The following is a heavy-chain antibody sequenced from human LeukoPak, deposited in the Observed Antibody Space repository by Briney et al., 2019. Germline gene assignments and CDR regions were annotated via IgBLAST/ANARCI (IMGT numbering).Heavy chain of an antibody. D-gene: IGHD2-15*01. V-gene: IGHV4-30-4*01. CDR3: ASQLGYCCGGSCYRGGGVDY. J-gene: IGHJ4*02. CDR2: ISYSGCT. CDR1: GGSISSGDYY. Sequence: SETLSLTCTVSGGSISSGDYYWSWMRQPPGQGLKWIGYISYSGCTYSNPSLRSRVSIYIDTSQYQFTLRLSSVTAADTAVYYCASQLGYCCGGSCYRGGGVDYWGQGTLVTVSS.